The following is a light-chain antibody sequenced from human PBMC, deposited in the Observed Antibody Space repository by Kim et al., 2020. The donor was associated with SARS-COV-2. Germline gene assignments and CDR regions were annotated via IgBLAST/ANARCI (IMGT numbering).Light chain of an antibody. CDR2: DAS. CDR1: QGISVG. Sequence: AVQLTQSPASLSASVGDTVTITCRASQGISVGLAWYQQQPLRSPKVLMYDASTLESGVPSRFSGSGSGTDFTLTIAGLQTEDFATYYCQQFQTYPYTFGQGTKLEI. V-gene: IGKV1-13*02. CDR3: QQFQTYPYT. J-gene: IGKJ2*01.